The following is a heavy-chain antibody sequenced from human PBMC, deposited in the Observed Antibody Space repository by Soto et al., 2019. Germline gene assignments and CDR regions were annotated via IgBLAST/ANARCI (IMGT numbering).Heavy chain of an antibody. Sequence: QMQLVESGGGLVEPGGSLRLSCEASGFTFSNHYMSWIRQAPGKGLEWLSYISRSGSTIYYADSVRGRFTISRDNSKNSLYLQMDSLRAEDTAMYYCGREPELWDENVATRPSTYYYGMDVWGQGTTVTVSS. CDR3: GREPELWDENVATRPSTYYYGMDV. V-gene: IGHV3-11*01. CDR1: GFTFSNHY. CDR2: ISRSGSTI. D-gene: IGHD3-16*01. J-gene: IGHJ6*02.